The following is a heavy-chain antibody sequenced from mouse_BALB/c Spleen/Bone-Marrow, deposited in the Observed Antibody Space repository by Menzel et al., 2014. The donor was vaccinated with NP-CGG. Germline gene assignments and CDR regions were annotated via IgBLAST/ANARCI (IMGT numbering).Heavy chain of an antibody. D-gene: IGHD2-2*01. J-gene: IGHJ1*01. CDR1: GYTFSSYV. V-gene: IGHV1-14*01. CDR2: INPNNDGT. Sequence: VHVKQSGPELVKPGASVKMSCTASGYTFSSYVIHWVKQEPGQGLEWIGNINPNNDGTMYNEKFKGKATLTSDKSSSTAYMELSSLTSEDSAVYYCARSLYGYDWYFDVWGAGTTVTVSS. CDR3: ARSLYGYDWYFDV.